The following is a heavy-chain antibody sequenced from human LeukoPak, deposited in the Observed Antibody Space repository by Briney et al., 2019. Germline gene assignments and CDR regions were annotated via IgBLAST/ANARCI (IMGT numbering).Heavy chain of an antibody. CDR1: GFTFSNFA. J-gene: IGHJ4*02. CDR2: ISYDGSYK. Sequence: GRSLRLSCAASGFTFSNFAMHWVRQAPSKGLEWVSVISYDGSYKYYADSVKGRFTISRDNSNNTLYLQMDSLRTEDTALYYCARAMVRGVIPYWGQGTLVTVSS. D-gene: IGHD3-10*01. CDR3: ARAMVRGVIPY. V-gene: IGHV3-30*04.